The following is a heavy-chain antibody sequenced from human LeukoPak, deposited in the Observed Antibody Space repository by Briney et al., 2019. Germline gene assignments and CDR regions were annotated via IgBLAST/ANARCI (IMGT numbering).Heavy chain of an antibody. D-gene: IGHD3-22*01. CDR3: ARFYPSQYYYDSSLLMETFDY. J-gene: IGHJ4*02. Sequence: GASVKVSCKASGYTFTSYGISWVRQAPGQGLEWMGWISAYNGNTNYAQKLQGRVTMTTDTSTSTAYMELRSLRSDDTAVYYCARFYPSQYYYDSSLLMETFDYWGQGTLVTVSS. CDR2: ISAYNGNT. CDR1: GYTFTSYG. V-gene: IGHV1-18*01.